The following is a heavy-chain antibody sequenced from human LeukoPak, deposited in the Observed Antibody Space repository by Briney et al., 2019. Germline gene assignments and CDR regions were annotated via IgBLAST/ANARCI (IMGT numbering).Heavy chain of an antibody. CDR1: GGSISSYY. J-gene: IGHJ3*02. CDR2: ISDSGSS. CDR3: ARVRPIGAYVFDI. D-gene: IGHD3-16*01. V-gene: IGHV4-59*01. Sequence: TSSETLSLTCTVSGGSISSYYWSWIRQPPGKGLEWIGYISDSGSSNYNSSLKSRVTISVDTPKNQFSLKLSSVPAADTAVYYCARVRPIGAYVFDIGGQGTMVTVS.